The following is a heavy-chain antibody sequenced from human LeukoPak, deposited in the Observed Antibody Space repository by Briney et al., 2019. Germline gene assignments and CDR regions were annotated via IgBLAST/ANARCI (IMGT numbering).Heavy chain of an antibody. Sequence: GGSLRLSCAASGFTFSSYWMSWVRQAPGKGLEWVSYISSSGSTIYYADSVKGRFTISRDNAKNSLYLQMNCLRAEDTAVYYCVRDDPGVQQERRLSPFDIWGQGTMVTVSS. CDR3: VRDDPGVQQERRLSPFDI. V-gene: IGHV3-48*04. CDR2: ISSSGSTI. CDR1: GFTFSSYW. J-gene: IGHJ3*02. D-gene: IGHD1-1*01.